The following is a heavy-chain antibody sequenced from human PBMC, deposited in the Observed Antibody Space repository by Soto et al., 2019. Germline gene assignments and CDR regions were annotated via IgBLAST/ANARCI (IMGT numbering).Heavy chain of an antibody. J-gene: IGHJ4*02. V-gene: IGHV1-18*01. D-gene: IGHD4-17*01. CDR2: IKAYSSNT. CDR3: AIADYGDDDY. CDR1: GYTFATST. Sequence: QLQLVQSGPEAKKPGASVKVSCKASGYTFATSTISWLRQAPGQGPEWMGWIKAYSSNTNYAQKLQGRFTMTTDTSTSTAYMELRSLTTDDTAIYYCAIADYGDDDYWGQGTLVTVSS.